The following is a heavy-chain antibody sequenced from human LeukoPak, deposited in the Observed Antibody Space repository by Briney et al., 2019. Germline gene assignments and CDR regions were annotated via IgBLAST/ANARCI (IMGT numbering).Heavy chain of an antibody. CDR1: GFTFSSYA. Sequence: GGSLRLSCAASGFTFSSYAMHWVRQAPGKGLEWVAVISYDGSNKYYADSVKGRFTISRDNSKNTLYLQMNSLRAEDTAVYYCAREVWAAAGLDYWGQGTLVTVSS. CDR2: ISYDGSNK. CDR3: AREVWAAAGLDY. D-gene: IGHD6-13*01. V-gene: IGHV3-30-3*01. J-gene: IGHJ4*02.